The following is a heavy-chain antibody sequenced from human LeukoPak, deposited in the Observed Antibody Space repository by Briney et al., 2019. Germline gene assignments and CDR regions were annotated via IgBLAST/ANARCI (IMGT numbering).Heavy chain of an antibody. J-gene: IGHJ4*02. V-gene: IGHV4-59*08. Sequence: SETLPLTCTVSGGSISSYYWSWIRQPPGKGVEWSGYIYYSGSTNYNPSLKSRVTISVDTSKNQFSLKLSSVTAADTAVYYCARLPLRSHFDYWGQGTLVTVSS. CDR1: GGSISSYY. CDR3: ARLPLRSHFDY. CDR2: IYYSGST.